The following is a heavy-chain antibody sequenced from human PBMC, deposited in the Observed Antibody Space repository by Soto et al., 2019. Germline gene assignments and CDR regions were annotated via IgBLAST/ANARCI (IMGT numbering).Heavy chain of an antibody. V-gene: IGHV3-9*01. CDR3: AKDSVELSGYMDV. Sequence: LGGSLRLSCAASGFTFDDYAMHWVRQAPGKGLEWVSGISWNSGSIGYADSVKGRFTISRDNAKNSLYLQMNSLRAEDTALYYCAKDSVELSGYMDVWGKGTTVTVSS. J-gene: IGHJ6*03. CDR2: ISWNSGSI. CDR1: GFTFDDYA. D-gene: IGHD1-26*01.